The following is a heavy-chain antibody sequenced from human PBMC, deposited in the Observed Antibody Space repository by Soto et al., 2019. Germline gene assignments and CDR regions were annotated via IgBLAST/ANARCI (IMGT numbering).Heavy chain of an antibody. CDR2: ISAYNGNT. CDR3: ARVSDYYDSSGYYTNTYYYYYGMDV. J-gene: IGHJ6*02. D-gene: IGHD3-22*01. Sequence: ASVKVSCKXSGYTFTSYGISWVRQAPGQGLEWMGWISAYNGNTNYAQKLQGRVTMTTDTSTSTAYMELRSLRSDDTAVYYCARVSDYYDSSGYYTNTYYYYYGMDVWGQGTTVTVSS. CDR1: GYTFTSYG. V-gene: IGHV1-18*01.